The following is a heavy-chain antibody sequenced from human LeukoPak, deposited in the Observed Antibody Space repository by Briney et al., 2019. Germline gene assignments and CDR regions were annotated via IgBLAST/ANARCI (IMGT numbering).Heavy chain of an antibody. D-gene: IGHD3-10*01. V-gene: IGHV4-39*01. Sequence: PWETLSLTCTVSGGAIISSSFFWVCTRQPPGRGLEWIGSIYSSGSTYYNPSVNSPATISLDTSKKELSLELSSVTAADPSMYSCARLYYSASAFDYWGQGTLVTVSS. CDR2: IYSSGST. J-gene: IGHJ4*01. CDR3: ARLYYSASAFDY. CDR1: GGAIISSSFF.